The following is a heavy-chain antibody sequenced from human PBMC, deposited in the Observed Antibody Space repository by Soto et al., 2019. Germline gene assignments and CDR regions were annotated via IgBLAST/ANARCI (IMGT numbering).Heavy chain of an antibody. CDR3: AREWGSSGWPSYYFDY. D-gene: IGHD6-19*01. J-gene: IGHJ4*02. Sequence: GGSLRLSCAASGFTFSSYGMHWVRQAPGKGLEWVAVIWYDGSNKYYADSVKGRFTISRDNSKNTLYLQMNSLRAEDTAVYYCAREWGSSGWPSYYFDYWGQGTLVTVSS. CDR1: GFTFSSYG. V-gene: IGHV3-33*01. CDR2: IWYDGSNK.